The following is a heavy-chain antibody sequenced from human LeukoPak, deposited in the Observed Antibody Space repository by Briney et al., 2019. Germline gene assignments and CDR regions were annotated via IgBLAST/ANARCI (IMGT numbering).Heavy chain of an antibody. D-gene: IGHD3-3*01. Sequence: PGGSLRLSCAASGFTFSSYWMHWVRQAPGKGLVWVSRINSDGSSTSYADSVKGRFTISRDNAKNSLYLQMNHLRAEDTAVYYCASLTQFLTYAFNMWGQGTMVTVSS. J-gene: IGHJ3*02. V-gene: IGHV3-74*01. CDR3: ASLTQFLTYAFNM. CDR2: INSDGSST. CDR1: GFTFSSYW.